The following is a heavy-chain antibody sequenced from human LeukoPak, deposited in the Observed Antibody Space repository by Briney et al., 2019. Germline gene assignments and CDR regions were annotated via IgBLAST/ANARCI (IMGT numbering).Heavy chain of an antibody. CDR2: IWYDGSNK. J-gene: IGHJ4*02. D-gene: IGHD1-26*01. V-gene: IGHV3-33*08. Sequence: PGGSLRLSCSASGFTFSSYGMHWVRQAPGKGLEWVAVIWYDGSNKYYADSVKGRFTISRDNSKNTLYLQMNSLRAEDTAVYYCARGFHSGSYYTGYWGQGTLVTVSS. CDR1: GFTFSSYG. CDR3: ARGFHSGSYYTGY.